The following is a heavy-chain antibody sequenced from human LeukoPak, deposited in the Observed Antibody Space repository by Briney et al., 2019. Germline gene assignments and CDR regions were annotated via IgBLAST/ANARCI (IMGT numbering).Heavy chain of an antibody. CDR1: Y. CDR2: IYYTGST. D-gene: IGHD3-22*01. V-gene: IGHV4-31*02. J-gene: IGHJ4*02. CDR3: ARDRDGYSQFDS. Sequence: YWIGWVRQMPGKGLEWIGYIYYTGSTYYDPSLKSRVSISVDTSKNQFSLKLSSVTAADTAVYYCARDRDGYSQFDSWGQGTLVTVSS.